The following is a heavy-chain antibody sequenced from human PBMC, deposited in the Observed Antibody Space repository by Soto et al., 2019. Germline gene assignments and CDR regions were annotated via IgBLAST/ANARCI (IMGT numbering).Heavy chain of an antibody. CDR2: IYPGDSDT. J-gene: IGHJ4*02. CDR1: GYSFTTYW. Sequence: PGESLKISCKGSGYSFTTYWIGWVRQMPGKGLEWMGIIYPGDSDTRYSPSFQDQVTISADKSISTAYLQWSGLKASDTAMYYGARNDYRGNSVVYWGKGTLVTVSS. V-gene: IGHV5-51*01. D-gene: IGHD4-17*01. CDR3: ARNDYRGNSVVY.